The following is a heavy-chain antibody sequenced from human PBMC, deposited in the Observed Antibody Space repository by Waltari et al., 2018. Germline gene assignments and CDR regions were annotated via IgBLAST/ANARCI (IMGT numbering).Heavy chain of an antibody. J-gene: IGHJ5*02. CDR1: GYSFTSYW. CDR2: TYPGDSDT. CDR3: ARHMGIAAAGTKRKGYNWFDP. D-gene: IGHD6-13*01. V-gene: IGHV5-51*01. Sequence: EVQLVQSGAEVKKHGESLKISCKGSGYSFTSYWIGWVRQMPGNGLEWMGITYPGDSDTRYSPSFQGQVTISADKSISTAYLQWSSLKASDTAMYYCARHMGIAAAGTKRKGYNWFDPWGQGTLVTVSS.